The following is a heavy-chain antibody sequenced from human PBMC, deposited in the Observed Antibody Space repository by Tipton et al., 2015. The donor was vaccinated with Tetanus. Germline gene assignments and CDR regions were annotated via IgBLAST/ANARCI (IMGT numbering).Heavy chain of an antibody. CDR3: ARHPPPYYYGSGSYLDY. J-gene: IGHJ4*02. D-gene: IGHD3-10*01. Sequence: QVQLVQSGAEVKKPGESLKISCQISGYTFTNNWIGWVRQRPGEGLEWIGSIYYSGSTFYHPSLQSRVTISVDTSKNQFSLRRSSVPAADTAVYFCARHPPPYYYGSGSYLDYWGQGTPVTVSS. CDR1: GYTFTNNW. V-gene: IGHV4-39*01. CDR2: IYYSGST.